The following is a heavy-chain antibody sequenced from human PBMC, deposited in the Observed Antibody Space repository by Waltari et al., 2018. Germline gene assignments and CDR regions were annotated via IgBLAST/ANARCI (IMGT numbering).Heavy chain of an antibody. D-gene: IGHD3-22*01. CDR2: IIPIFGTA. Sequence: QVQLVQSGAEVKKPGSSVKVSCKASGGTFSSYAISWVRQAPGKGLEWMGGIIPIFGTANYAQKFQGRVTITADESKSTAYMELSSLRSEDTAVYYCARVRGDSSGYYSSYYFDYWGQGTLVTVSS. CDR1: GGTFSSYA. V-gene: IGHV1-69*01. CDR3: ARVRGDSSGYYSSYYFDY. J-gene: IGHJ4*02.